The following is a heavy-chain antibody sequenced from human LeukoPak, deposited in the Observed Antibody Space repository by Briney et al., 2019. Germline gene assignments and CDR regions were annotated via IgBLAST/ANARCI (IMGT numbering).Heavy chain of an antibody. CDR3: ARALEGITMIVVIRAFDI. CDR2: IIPILGIA. Sequence: ASVKVSCKASGGTFSSYAISWVRQAPGQGLEWMGRIIPILGIANYAQKFQGRVTITADKSTSTAYMELSSLRSEDTAVYYCARALEGITMIVVIRAFDIWGQGTMVTVSS. J-gene: IGHJ3*02. CDR1: GGTFSSYA. D-gene: IGHD3-22*01. V-gene: IGHV1-69*04.